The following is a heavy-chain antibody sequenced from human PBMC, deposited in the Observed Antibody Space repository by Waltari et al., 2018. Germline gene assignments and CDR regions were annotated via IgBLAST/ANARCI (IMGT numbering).Heavy chain of an antibody. J-gene: IGHJ3*01. Sequence: EVQLLQSGPELKKPGRTVKIPCPVSGHMFTHHYIPRGQQAPGKGPQWMGLVDPEDGETIYAERFQGRVTITADTSTETAFMELSSLTSDDTAVYYCVTALGDRSSASRPFDVWGLGTLITVSS. V-gene: IGHV1-69-2*01. D-gene: IGHD3-10*01. CDR2: VDPEDGET. CDR1: GHMFTHHY. CDR3: VTALGDRSSASRPFDV.